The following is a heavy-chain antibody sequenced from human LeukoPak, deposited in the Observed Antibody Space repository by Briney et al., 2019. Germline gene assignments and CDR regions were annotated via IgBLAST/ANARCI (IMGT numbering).Heavy chain of an antibody. V-gene: IGHV3-9*01. Sequence: GRSLRLSCAASGFTFDDYAMHWVRQAPGKGLEWVSGISWNSGSIGYADSVKGRFTISRDNAKNSLYLQMNSLRAEDTALYYCAKDLKRGYSGYDYWGQGTLVTVSS. CDR3: AKDLKRGYSGYDY. CDR2: ISWNSGSI. CDR1: GFTFDDYA. J-gene: IGHJ4*02. D-gene: IGHD5-12*01.